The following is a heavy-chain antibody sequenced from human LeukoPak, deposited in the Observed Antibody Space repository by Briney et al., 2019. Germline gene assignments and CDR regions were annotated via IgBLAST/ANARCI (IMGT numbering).Heavy chain of an antibody. J-gene: IGHJ5*02. CDR3: ARGRASYYYDSSGYFYWFDP. CDR1: GYTFTSYD. V-gene: IGHV1-8*01. CDR2: MNPNSGNT. Sequence: ASVKVSCKASGYTFTSYDINWVRQATGQGLEWMGWMNPNSGNTGYAQKFQGRVTMTRNTSISTAYMELSSLRSEDTAVYCCARGRASYYYDSSGYFYWFDPWGQGTLVTVSS. D-gene: IGHD3-22*01.